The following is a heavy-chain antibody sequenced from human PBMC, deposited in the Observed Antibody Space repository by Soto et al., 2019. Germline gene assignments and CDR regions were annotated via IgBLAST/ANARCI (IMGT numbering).Heavy chain of an antibody. CDR3: ARQLRRPYYYYYGMDV. CDR1: GYIFTSYW. D-gene: IGHD4-17*01. CDR2: IDPSDSYT. V-gene: IGHV5-51*01. J-gene: IGHJ6*02. Sequence: VESLKISCKGSGYIFTSYWIGWVLQMPGKGLEWMGRIDPSDSYTRYSPSFQGQVTISADKSISTAYLQWSSLKASDTAMYYCARQLRRPYYYYYGMDVWGQGTTVTVSS.